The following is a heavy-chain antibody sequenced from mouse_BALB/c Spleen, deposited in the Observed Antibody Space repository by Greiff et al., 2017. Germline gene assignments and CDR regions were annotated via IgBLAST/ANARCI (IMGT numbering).Heavy chain of an antibody. Sequence: QVQLQQPGAELVKPGASVKLSCKASGYTFTSYWMHWVKQRPGQGLEWIGEINPSNGRTNYNEKFKSKATLTVDKSSSTAYMQLISLTSEDSAVYSCARTARATVYFDYWGQGTTLTVSS. V-gene: IGHV1S81*02. J-gene: IGHJ2*01. D-gene: IGHD3-2*01. CDR1: GYTFTSYW. CDR3: ARTARATVYFDY. CDR2: INPSNGRT.